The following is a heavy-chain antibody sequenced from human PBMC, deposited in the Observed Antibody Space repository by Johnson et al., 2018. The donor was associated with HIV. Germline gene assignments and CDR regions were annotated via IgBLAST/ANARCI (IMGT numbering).Heavy chain of an antibody. J-gene: IGHJ3*02. V-gene: IGHV3-11*04. Sequence: QEKLVESGGGVVQPGRSLRLSCAASGFTFSDYYMSWIRQAPGKGLEWLSYISSSGSTIYYVDSVKGRFPISSDNAKNSLYLQMNSLRAEDTAVFYCARDLVVGDHSTPLTHAFDIWGQGTMVTVSS. CDR1: GFTFSDYY. CDR3: ARDLVVGDHSTPLTHAFDI. CDR2: ISSSGSTI. D-gene: IGHD1-26*01.